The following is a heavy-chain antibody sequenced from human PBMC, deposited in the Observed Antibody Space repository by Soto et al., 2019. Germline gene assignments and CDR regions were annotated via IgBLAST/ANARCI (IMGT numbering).Heavy chain of an antibody. CDR1: GGSISSGGYY. D-gene: IGHD3-10*01. CDR2: IYYSGST. J-gene: IGHJ4*02. Sequence: QVQLQESGPGLVKPSQTLSLTCTVSGGSISSGGYYWSWIRQHPGKGLEWIGYIYYSGSTYYNPSLKRRVTISVDTSKNQFSLKLSSVTAADTAVYYCARGVWFGELGWIDYWGQGTLVTVSS. CDR3: ARGVWFGELGWIDY. V-gene: IGHV4-31*03.